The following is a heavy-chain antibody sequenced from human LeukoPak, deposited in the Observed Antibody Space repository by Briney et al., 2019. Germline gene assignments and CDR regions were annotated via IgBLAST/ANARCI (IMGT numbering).Heavy chain of an antibody. CDR3: AKGKDGYHYFDY. CDR2: ISGGGSIT. CDR1: GFTFTNYA. Sequence: PGGSLRLSCAASGFTFTNYAMSWVRQAPGKGLEWVSVISGGGSITYYADSVRGRFTISRDNSKNTLHLQMNSLRAEDTAIYYCAKGKDGYHYFDYWGQGTLVTVSS. D-gene: IGHD5-24*01. J-gene: IGHJ4*02. V-gene: IGHV3-23*01.